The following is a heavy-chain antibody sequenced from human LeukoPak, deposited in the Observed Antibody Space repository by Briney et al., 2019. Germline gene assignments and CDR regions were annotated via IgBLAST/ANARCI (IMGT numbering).Heavy chain of an antibody. CDR3: AKDGSTMVRSYGMDV. CDR2: ISYDGSNK. D-gene: IGHD3-10*01. J-gene: IGHJ6*02. Sequence: GGSLRLSCAASGFTFSSYGMHSVRQAPGKGLEWVAVISYDGSNKYYADSVKGRFTISRDNSKNTLYLQMNSLRAEDTAVYYCAKDGSTMVRSYGMDVWGQGTTVTVSS. V-gene: IGHV3-30*18. CDR1: GFTFSSYG.